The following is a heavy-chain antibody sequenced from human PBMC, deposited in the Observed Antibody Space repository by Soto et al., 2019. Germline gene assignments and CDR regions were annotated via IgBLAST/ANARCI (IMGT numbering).Heavy chain of an antibody. CDR1: GFTFSSYW. Sequence: EVQLVESGGGLVQPGASLTLSCAASGFTFSSYWMHWVRQAPGKGLVWVSRIKSDGSGTYYADSVEGRLTISRDNAKNTLYLQMNSLRVEDTAVYFCARGDGDRHDGNGYLGRHWGQGTLVTVSS. V-gene: IGHV3-74*01. D-gene: IGHD5-18*01. CDR3: ARGDGDRHDGNGYLGRH. J-gene: IGHJ4*02. CDR2: IKSDGSGT.